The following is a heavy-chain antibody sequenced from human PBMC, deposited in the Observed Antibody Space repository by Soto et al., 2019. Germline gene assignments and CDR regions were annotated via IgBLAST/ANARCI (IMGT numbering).Heavy chain of an antibody. Sequence: SETLSLTCTVSGGSISSSSYYWGWIRQPPGKGLEWIGSIYYSGSTYYNPSLKSRVTISVDTSKNQFSLKLSSVTAADTAVYYCARVELRFLEPPAGIDYWGQGTLVTVSS. D-gene: IGHD3-3*01. V-gene: IGHV4-39*07. CDR2: IYYSGST. CDR3: ARVELRFLEPPAGIDY. CDR1: GGSISSSSYY. J-gene: IGHJ4*02.